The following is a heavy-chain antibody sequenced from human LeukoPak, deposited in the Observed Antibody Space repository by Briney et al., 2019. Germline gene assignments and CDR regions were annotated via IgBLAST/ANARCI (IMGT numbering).Heavy chain of an antibody. CDR1: GFTFSSYA. Sequence: PGGSLRLSCAASGFTFSSYAMSWVRQAPGKGLEWVSGISTSGASTSNADSVKGRFTISRDNPRNTLYMQMNSLRAEDTALYYCAIMHPYYDGSGYWVQWGQGTLVTDSS. D-gene: IGHD3-22*01. CDR2: ISTSGAST. J-gene: IGHJ4*02. CDR3: AIMHPYYDGSGYWVQ. V-gene: IGHV3-23*01.